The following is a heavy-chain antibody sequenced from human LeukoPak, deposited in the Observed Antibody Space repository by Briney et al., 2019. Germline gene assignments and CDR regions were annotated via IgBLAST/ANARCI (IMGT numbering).Heavy chain of an antibody. CDR2: ISGDGINT. CDR1: GFTFDDYA. J-gene: IGHJ5*02. Sequence: PGGSLRLSCAASGFTFDDYAMHWVRQAPGKGLEWVSRISGDGINTAYADSVKGRFTISRDNAKNTVYLQMNSLRAEDTALYFCARDHSPGWFDPWGQGALVTVSS. V-gene: IGHV3-74*01. CDR3: ARDHSPGWFDP.